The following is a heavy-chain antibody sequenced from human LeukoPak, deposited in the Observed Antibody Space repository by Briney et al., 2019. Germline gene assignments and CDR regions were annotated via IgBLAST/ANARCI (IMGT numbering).Heavy chain of an antibody. CDR3: AKDHCSSTSCYYNTYYGMDV. CDR2: ISGSGGST. CDR1: GFTFSSYA. J-gene: IGHJ6*02. Sequence: GGSLRLSGAASGFTFSSYAMSWVRQAPGKGLEWVSAISGSGGSTYYADSAKGRFTISRDNSKNTLYLQMNSLRAEDTAVYYCAKDHCSSTSCYYNTYYGMDVWGQGTTVTVSS. D-gene: IGHD2-2*01. V-gene: IGHV3-23*01.